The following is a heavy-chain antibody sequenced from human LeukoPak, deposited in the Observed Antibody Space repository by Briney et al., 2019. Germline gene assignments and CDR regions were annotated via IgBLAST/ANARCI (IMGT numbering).Heavy chain of an antibody. CDR2: IRSKANSYAT. V-gene: IGHV3-73*01. CDR1: GFTFSGSA. CDR3: TRASYYYDSSGYFSGGYFDY. D-gene: IGHD3-22*01. J-gene: IGHJ4*02. Sequence: GGSLRLSCAASGFTFSGSAMHWVRQASGKGLEWVGRIRSKANSYATAYAASVKGRFTISRDDSKNTAYLQMNSLKTEDTAVYYCTRASYYYDSSGYFSGGYFDYWGQGTLVTVSS.